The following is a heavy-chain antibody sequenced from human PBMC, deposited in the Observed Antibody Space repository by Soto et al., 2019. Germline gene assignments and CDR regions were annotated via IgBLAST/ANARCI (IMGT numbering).Heavy chain of an antibody. D-gene: IGHD2-2*01. CDR1: GYTFTGYY. CDR3: ARALKNRSVVLPAAMAP. V-gene: IGHV1-2*02. J-gene: IGHJ5*02. Sequence: ASVKVSCKASGYTFTGYYMHWVRQAPGQGLEWMGWINPNSGGTNYAQKFQGRVTMTRDTSISTAYMELSRLRSDDTAVYYCARALKNRSVVLPAAMAPWGQGTLVTV. CDR2: INPNSGGT.